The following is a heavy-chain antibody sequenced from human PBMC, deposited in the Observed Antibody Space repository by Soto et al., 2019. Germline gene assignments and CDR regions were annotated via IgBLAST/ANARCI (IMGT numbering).Heavy chain of an antibody. V-gene: IGHV4-39*01. D-gene: IGHD2-15*01. J-gene: IGHJ4*02. CDR2: IYYRGTT. CDR3: ARQRISVVSQAYFDV. Sequence: SETQSLTCTVTGDSISSKIYYWGWIRHPPGKGLEWIGSIYYRGTTYNNPSLRSRVSMSIDTSKDQFSLKLKAVTAADTALYCCARQRISVVSQAYFDVWGQG. CDR1: GDSISSKIYY.